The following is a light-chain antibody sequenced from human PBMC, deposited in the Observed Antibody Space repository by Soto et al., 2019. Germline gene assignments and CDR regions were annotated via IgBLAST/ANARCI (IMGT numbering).Light chain of an antibody. J-gene: IGLJ3*02. Sequence: QSVLTQPASVSGSPGQSITISCTGTSSDVGSYNYVSWYQHHPGKAPRLMIYASSNRPSGVSHRFSGSRSGNTASLTISGLQAEDEADYYCCSYVGQSVMFGGGTKVTVL. CDR3: CSYVGQSVM. CDR1: SSDVGSYNY. CDR2: ASS. V-gene: IGLV2-14*01.